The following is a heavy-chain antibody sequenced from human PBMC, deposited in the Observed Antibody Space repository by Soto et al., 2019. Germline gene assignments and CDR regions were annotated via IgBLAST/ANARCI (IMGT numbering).Heavy chain of an antibody. CDR1: GGTFSSYI. V-gene: IGHV1-69*02. Sequence: QVQLVQSGAEVKKPGSSVKVSCKASGGTFSSYIMSWVRQAPGQGLEWMGRIIPILGIANYAQKFQGRVTITADKSTSTAYMELSSLRSEDTAVYYCARFPQTAIVGAAYFDYWGQGTLVTVSS. CDR3: ARFPQTAIVGAAYFDY. D-gene: IGHD1-26*01. J-gene: IGHJ4*02. CDR2: IIPILGIA.